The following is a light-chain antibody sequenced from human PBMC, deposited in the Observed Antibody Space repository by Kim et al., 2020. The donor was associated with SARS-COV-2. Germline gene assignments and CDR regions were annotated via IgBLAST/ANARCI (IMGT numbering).Light chain of an antibody. V-gene: IGLV2-14*03. CDR3: SSYTARTTLV. CDR1: SSDVGGYDH. CDR2: DVN. J-gene: IGLJ2*01. Sequence: GQSITISCTGTSSDVGGYDHVSWYQQYPGKATKLMIYDVNHRPSGVSNRFSGSKSGKTASLTISGLQAEDEADYYCSSYTARTTLVFGGGTQLTVL.